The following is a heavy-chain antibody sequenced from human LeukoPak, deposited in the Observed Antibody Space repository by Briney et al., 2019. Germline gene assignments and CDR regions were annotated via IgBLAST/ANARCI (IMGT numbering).Heavy chain of an antibody. V-gene: IGHV7-4-1*02. J-gene: IGHJ6*02. CDR1: GYTFTSYA. CDR2: INTNTGNP. Sequence: GASVKVSCKASGYTFTSYAMNWVRQAPGQGLEWMGWINTNTGNPTYAQGFTGRFVFSLDTSVSTAYLQISSLKAEDTAVYYCARMGQQLVLDMNLYYYYGMDVWGQGTTVTVSS. D-gene: IGHD6-13*01. CDR3: ARMGQQLVLDMNLYYYYGMDV.